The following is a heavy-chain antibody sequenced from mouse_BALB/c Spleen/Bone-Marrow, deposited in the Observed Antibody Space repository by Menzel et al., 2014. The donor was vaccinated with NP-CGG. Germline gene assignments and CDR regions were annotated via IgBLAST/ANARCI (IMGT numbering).Heavy chain of an antibody. J-gene: IGHJ4*01. Sequence: EVQLVESGGGLVQPGGSMKLSCVASGFTFNNYWMNWVRQSPEKGLEWVAEIRLKSNNYATQYAESVKGRFTISRDDSESSVYLQMSNLRAEDTGIYYCASTTVVGMDYWGQGTSVTVSS. D-gene: IGHD1-1*01. CDR1: GFTFNNYW. CDR3: ASTTVVGMDY. CDR2: IRLKSNNYAT. V-gene: IGHV6-6*02.